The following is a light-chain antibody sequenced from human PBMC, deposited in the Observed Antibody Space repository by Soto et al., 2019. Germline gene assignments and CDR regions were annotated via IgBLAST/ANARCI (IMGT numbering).Light chain of an antibody. CDR3: QQKNTCPKT. V-gene: IGKV3-15*01. Sequence: EIVMTQSPATLSVSPGERATLSCRASQSVSSNLAWYQQKPGQAPRLLICGASTRATGIPARFSGSGSGTKFTLTTTSLQSKDLAVYYFQQKNTCPKTFAQGPRVDIK. CDR1: QSVSSN. CDR2: GAS. J-gene: IGKJ1*01.